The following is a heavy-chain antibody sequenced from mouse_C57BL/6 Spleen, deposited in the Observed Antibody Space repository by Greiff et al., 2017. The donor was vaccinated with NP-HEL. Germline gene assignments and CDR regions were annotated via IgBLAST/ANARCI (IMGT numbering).Heavy chain of an antibody. Sequence: QVQLKQSGAELVRPGASVTLSCKASGYTFTDYEMHWVKQTPVHGLEWIGAIDPETGGTAYNQKFKGKAILTADKSSSTAYMELRSLTSEDSAVYYCTRSGYYGNYGAYWGQGTLVTVSA. CDR3: TRSGYYGNYGAY. CDR1: GYTFTDYE. D-gene: IGHD2-1*01. V-gene: IGHV1-15*01. J-gene: IGHJ3*01. CDR2: IDPETGGT.